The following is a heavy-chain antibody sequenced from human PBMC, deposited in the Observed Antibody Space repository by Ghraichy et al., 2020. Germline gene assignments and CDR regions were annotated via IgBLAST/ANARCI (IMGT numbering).Heavy chain of an antibody. CDR2: ISGIGGRT. J-gene: IGHJ2*01. D-gene: IGHD6-19*01. CDR1: GFTFSSYA. CDR3: AKEPPRYYSSGWYDGVYWYFDL. Sequence: GGSLRLSCAASGFTFSSYAMSWVRQAPGKGLEWVSAISGIGGRTYYADSVKGRFTISRDNSKNTLYLQMNSLRAEDTAVYYCAKEPPRYYSSGWYDGVYWYFDLWGRGTLVTVSA. V-gene: IGHV3-23*01.